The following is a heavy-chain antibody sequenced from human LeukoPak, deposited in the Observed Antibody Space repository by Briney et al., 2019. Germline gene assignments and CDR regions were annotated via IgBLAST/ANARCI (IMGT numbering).Heavy chain of an antibody. J-gene: IGHJ4*02. CDR1: GGSFSGYY. V-gene: IGHV4-34*01. D-gene: IGHD6-19*01. CDR3: ARSSGWYSYYFDY. CDR2: INHSGST. Sequence: SETLSLTCAVYGGSFSGYYWSWIRQPPGKGLEWIGEINHSGSTNYNPSLKSRVTISVDTSKNQFSLKLSSVTAADAAAYYCARSSGWYSYYFDYWGQGTLVTVSS.